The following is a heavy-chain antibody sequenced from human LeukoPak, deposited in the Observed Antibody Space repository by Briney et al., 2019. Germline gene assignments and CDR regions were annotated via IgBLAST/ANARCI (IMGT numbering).Heavy chain of an antibody. Sequence: ASVKVSCKASGYTFTSYAMNWVRQAPGQGLEWMGWINTNIGNPTYAQGFTGRFVFSLDTSVSTAYLQISSLKAEDTAVYYCARLLYPLSSSWYVYSYYCMDVWGKGTTVTVSS. CDR3: ARLLYPLSSSWYVYSYYCMDV. D-gene: IGHD6-13*01. J-gene: IGHJ6*03. CDR1: GYTFTSYA. CDR2: INTNIGNP. V-gene: IGHV7-4-1*02.